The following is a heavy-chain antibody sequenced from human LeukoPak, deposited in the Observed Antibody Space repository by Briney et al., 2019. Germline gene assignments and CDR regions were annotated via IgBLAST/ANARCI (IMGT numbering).Heavy chain of an antibody. CDR1: GYSXTAFY. Sequence: GASVKVSCKGSGYSXTAFYIHWVRQAPGQGLEWMGWIHPRSGETNYAYKFRGRVTMTRDTSISTTYMDLGSLGSDDTAVYYCARDGEYGTGSYYRGCFDYWGQGTLVTVPS. D-gene: IGHD3-10*01. CDR2: IHPRSGET. J-gene: IGHJ4*02. V-gene: IGHV1-2*02. CDR3: ARDGEYGTGSYYRGCFDY.